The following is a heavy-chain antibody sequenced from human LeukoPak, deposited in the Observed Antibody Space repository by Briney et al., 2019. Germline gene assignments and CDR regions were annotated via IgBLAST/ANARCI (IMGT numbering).Heavy chain of an antibody. CDR2: INHSGST. V-gene: IGHV4-34*01. CDR1: GGSFSGYY. D-gene: IGHD3-3*01. J-gene: IGHJ4*02. CDR3: ARGGLTIFYHEQFDY. Sequence: SETLSLTCAVYGGSFSGYYCSWIRQPPGKGLEWIGEINHSGSTNYNPSLKSRVTISVDTSKNQFSLKLSSVTAADTAVYYCARGGLTIFYHEQFDYWGQGTLVTVSS.